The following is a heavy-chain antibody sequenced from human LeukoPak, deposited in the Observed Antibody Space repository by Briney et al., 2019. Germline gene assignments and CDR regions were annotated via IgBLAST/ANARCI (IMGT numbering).Heavy chain of an antibody. CDR3: ARGGTYSWDGLDV. Sequence: GGSLRLSCAASGFTFSSYWMHWVRQAPGKGVVWVSTLNSAGSVTPYADSVKGRFTISRDNAKNTLYLQMSSLRAEDTAVYYCARGGTYSWDGLDVWGQGTMVTVSS. D-gene: IGHD1-26*01. J-gene: IGHJ3*01. CDR1: GFTFSSYW. V-gene: IGHV3-74*01. CDR2: LNSAGSVT.